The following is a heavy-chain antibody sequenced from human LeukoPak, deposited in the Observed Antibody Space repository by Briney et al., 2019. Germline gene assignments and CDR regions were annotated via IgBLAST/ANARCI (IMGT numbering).Heavy chain of an antibody. V-gene: IGHV4-39*01. J-gene: IGHJ4*02. CDR3: ARLAYDSSGYPTAFDY. CDR1: GGSLTSRDYY. CDR2: IYYSGST. Sequence: SETLSLTCTVSGGSLTSRDYYWGWIRQPPGKGLEWIGSIYYSGSTYYNPSLKSRVTISVDRPKSQFSLKLSSVTAADTAVYYCARLAYDSSGYPTAFDYWGQGTLVTVSS. D-gene: IGHD3-22*01.